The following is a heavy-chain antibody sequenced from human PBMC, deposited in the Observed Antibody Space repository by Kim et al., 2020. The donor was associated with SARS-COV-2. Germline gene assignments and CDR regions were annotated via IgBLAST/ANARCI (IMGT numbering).Heavy chain of an antibody. D-gene: IGHD3-10*01. V-gene: IGHV4-39*01. CDR3: ARHGYYGSGSYYTFDY. Sequence: SLKSRVPVLVDTAKNQFSLKLSTVTAADTAVYYCARHGYYGSGSYYTFDYWGQGTLVTVSS. J-gene: IGHJ4*02.